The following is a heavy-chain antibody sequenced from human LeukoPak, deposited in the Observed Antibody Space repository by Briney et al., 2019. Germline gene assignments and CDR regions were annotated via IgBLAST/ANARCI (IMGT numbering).Heavy chain of an antibody. D-gene: IGHD1-1*01. V-gene: IGHV1-69*13. J-gene: IGHJ6*04. CDR2: IIPIFGTA. CDR1: GGTFSSYA. CDR3: ATVPGYNWNANVPLGYYYGMDV. Sequence: GASVKVSCKASGGTFSSYAISWVRQAPGQGLEWMGGIIPIFGTANYAQKFQGRVTITADESTSTAYMELSSLRSEDTAVYYCATVPGYNWNANVPLGYYYGMDVWGKGTTVTVSS.